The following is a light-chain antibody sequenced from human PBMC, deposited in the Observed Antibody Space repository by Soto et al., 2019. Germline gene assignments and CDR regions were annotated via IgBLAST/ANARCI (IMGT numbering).Light chain of an antibody. CDR1: QSISFN. CDR3: QQYNHWPWT. V-gene: IGKV3-15*01. J-gene: IGKJ1*01. CDR2: GAS. Sequence: EVVMTQSPGTLSVSPGERATLSCRAGQSISFNLARYQLKPGQVPRLLIYGASTRATGVPARFSGSGSGTEFTLTISSLQSEDFVVYYCQQYNHWPWTFGQGTKVEIK.